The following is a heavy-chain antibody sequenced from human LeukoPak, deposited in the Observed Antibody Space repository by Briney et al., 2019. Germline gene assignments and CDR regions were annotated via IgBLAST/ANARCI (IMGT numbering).Heavy chain of an antibody. D-gene: IGHD6-6*01. CDR3: ARPLSYSTSSLWGF. CDR2: IYHRGTT. CDR1: GSSISSGYF. J-gene: IGHJ4*02. V-gene: IGHV4-38-2*01. Sequence: SETLSLTCAVSGSSISSGYFWAWIRQPPGKGLEWIGSIYHRGTTHYNPSLKSRVTISVDTSKNQFSLRLSSVTAADTAVYYCARPLSYSTSSLWGFWGQGTVVAVSS.